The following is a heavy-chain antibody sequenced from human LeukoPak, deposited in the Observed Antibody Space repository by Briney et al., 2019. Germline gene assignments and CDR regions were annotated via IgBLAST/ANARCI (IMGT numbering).Heavy chain of an antibody. V-gene: IGHV1-8*01. CDR1: GYTFTSYD. CDR2: MNPNSGNT. D-gene: IGHD4-17*01. CDR3: ARGPGWHGDLLYYFDY. Sequence: ASVKVSCKASGYTFTSYDINWVRQATGQGLEWMGWMNPNSGNTGYAQKFQGRVTMTRNTSISTAYMELSSLRSEDTAVYYCARGPGWHGDLLYYFDYWGQGTLVTVSS. J-gene: IGHJ4*02.